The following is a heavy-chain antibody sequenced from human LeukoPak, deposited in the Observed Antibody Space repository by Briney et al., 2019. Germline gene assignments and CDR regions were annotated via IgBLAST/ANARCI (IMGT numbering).Heavy chain of an antibody. D-gene: IGHD5-24*01. CDR2: ISSSDNTI. J-gene: IGHJ5*02. V-gene: IGHV3-11*04. CDR3: ARGFYTYDQ. CDR1: GFTFSDYY. Sequence: KPGGSLRLYCAASGFTFSDYYMSWIRQAPGKGLEWVSSISSSDNTIYYTDSVKGRFAISRDNAKNSLYLQMKSLRAEDTAVYYCARGFYTYDQWGQGTLVTVSS.